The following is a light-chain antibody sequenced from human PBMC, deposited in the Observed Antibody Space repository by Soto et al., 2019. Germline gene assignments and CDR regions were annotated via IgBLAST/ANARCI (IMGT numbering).Light chain of an antibody. J-gene: IGKJ5*01. Sequence: EIVMPQSPATLSVSPGERAPLSCRASQSVSSNLAWYQQKPGQAPRLLIYGASTRATGIPARFSGIRSATDFTLTISSLQSEDFARYYCQQYNNWPPTCGQGTRLEIK. V-gene: IGKV3-15*01. CDR3: QQYNNWPPT. CDR2: GAS. CDR1: QSVSSN.